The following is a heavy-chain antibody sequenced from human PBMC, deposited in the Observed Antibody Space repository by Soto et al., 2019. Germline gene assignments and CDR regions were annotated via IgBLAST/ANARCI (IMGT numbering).Heavy chain of an antibody. J-gene: IGHJ6*02. Sequence: EVQLVESGGGLVQTGGSLRLSCAVSGFTFSDHYMDWVRQAPGKGLEWVGRTRNKANSYTTEYAASVKGRFTISRDDSKNSLYLQMNSLKTEDTAVYYCARDRRGYSGDFGMDVWGQGTTVTVSS. CDR2: TRNKANSYTT. D-gene: IGHD5-18*01. V-gene: IGHV3-72*01. CDR1: GFTFSDHY. CDR3: ARDRRGYSGDFGMDV.